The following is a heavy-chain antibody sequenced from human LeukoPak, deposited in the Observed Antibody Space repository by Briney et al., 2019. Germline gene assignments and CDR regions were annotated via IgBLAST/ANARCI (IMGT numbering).Heavy chain of an antibody. V-gene: IGHV3-33*06. D-gene: IGHD5-18*01. J-gene: IGHJ3*02. CDR2: IWYDGSNK. Sequence: PGGSLRLSCAASGLTFSSYGMHWVRQAPGKGLEWVAVIWYDGSNKYYADSVKGRFTISRDNSKNTLYLQMNSLRAEDTAVYYCAKDTAMVFTIWGQGTMVTVSS. CDR3: AKDTAMVFTI. CDR1: GLTFSSYG.